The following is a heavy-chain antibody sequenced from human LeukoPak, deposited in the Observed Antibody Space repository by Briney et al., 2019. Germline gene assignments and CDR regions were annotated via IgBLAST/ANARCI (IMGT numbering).Heavy chain of an antibody. D-gene: IGHD5-18*01. Sequence: SETLSLTCTVSGGSIRSYYWSWIRQPPGKGLEWIGYIYYSGSTNYNPSLKSRVTISVDTSKNQFSLKLSSVTAADTAVYSCARSVDTAMVRDDAFDIWGQGTMVTVSS. V-gene: IGHV4-59*01. CDR1: GGSIRSYY. CDR3: ARSVDTAMVRDDAFDI. CDR2: IYYSGST. J-gene: IGHJ3*02.